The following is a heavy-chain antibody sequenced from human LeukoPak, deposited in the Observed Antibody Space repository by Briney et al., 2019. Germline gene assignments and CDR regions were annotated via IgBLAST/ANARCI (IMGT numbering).Heavy chain of an antibody. CDR3: ARRAWYYGSGRGPDY. J-gene: IGHJ4*02. Sequence: SETLSLTCAVYGVSFSGYYWSWIRQPPGKGLEWIGEINHSGSTNYNPSLKSRVTISVDTSKNQFSLKLSSVTAADTAVYYCARRAWYYGSGRGPDYWGQGTLVTVSS. CDR2: INHSGST. D-gene: IGHD3-10*01. CDR1: GVSFSGYY. V-gene: IGHV4-34*01.